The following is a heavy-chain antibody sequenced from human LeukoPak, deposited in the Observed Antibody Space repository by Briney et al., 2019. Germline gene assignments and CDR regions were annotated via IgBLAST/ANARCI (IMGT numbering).Heavy chain of an antibody. CDR3: AKDSGNWGSGDFDY. CDR2: ISWNSGSI. CDR1: GFTFDDYA. D-gene: IGHD7-27*01. J-gene: IGHJ4*02. V-gene: IGHV3-9*01. Sequence: GGSLRLSCAASGFTFDDYAMHWVRQAPGKGLEWVSGISWNSGSIGYADSVKGRFTISRDNAKNSLYLQMNSLRAEDTALYYCAKDSGNWGSGDFDYWGQGTLVTVSS.